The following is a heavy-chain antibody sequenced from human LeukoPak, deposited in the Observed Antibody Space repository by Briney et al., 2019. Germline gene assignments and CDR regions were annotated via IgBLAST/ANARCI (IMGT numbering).Heavy chain of an antibody. J-gene: IGHJ6*03. CDR1: GGSISSYY. CDR3: ARGGIEWLVDYYYYYMDV. CDR2: IYYSGST. D-gene: IGHD6-19*01. Sequence: PSETLSLTCTVSGGSISSYYWSWIRQPPGKGLEWIGYIYYSGSTNYNPSLKSRVTISVDTSKNQFSLKLSSVTAADTAVYYCARGGIEWLVDYYYYYMDVWGKGTTVTVSS. V-gene: IGHV4-59*12.